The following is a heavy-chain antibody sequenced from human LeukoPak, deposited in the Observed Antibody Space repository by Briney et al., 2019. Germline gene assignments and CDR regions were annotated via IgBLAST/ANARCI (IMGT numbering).Heavy chain of an antibody. J-gene: IGHJ4*02. CDR2: IIPIFGTA. V-gene: IGHV1-69*05. CDR3: ASGVVVVPAAIGYSSRILNYFDY. CDR1: GGTFIIYA. D-gene: IGHD2-2*02. Sequence: GASVTVSCTASGGTFIIYAISWVRQAPGQGLEWMGGIIPIFGTANYAQKFQGRVTITTDESTSTAYMELSSLRSEDTAVYYCASGVVVVPAAIGYSSRILNYFDYWGQGTLVTVSS.